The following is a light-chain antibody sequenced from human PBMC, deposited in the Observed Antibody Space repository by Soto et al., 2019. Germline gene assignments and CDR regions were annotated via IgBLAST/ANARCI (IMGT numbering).Light chain of an antibody. CDR2: EVS. CDR1: SSDVGGYDY. J-gene: IGLJ3*02. Sequence: QSALTQPASVSGSPGQSITISCTGTSSDVGGYDYVSWYQQHPGKAPQLMIYEVSNRPSGISNRFSGSKSGNTASLTISGLQDEDEADYYWRSYTSSSTHWVFGGGTKVTVL. CDR3: RSYTSSSTHWV. V-gene: IGLV2-14*01.